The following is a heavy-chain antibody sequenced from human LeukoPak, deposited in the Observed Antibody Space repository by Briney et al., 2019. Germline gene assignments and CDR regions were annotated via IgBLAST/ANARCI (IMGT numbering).Heavy chain of an antibody. J-gene: IGHJ5*02. Sequence: SETLSLTCTVSGVSISSSSYYWGWIRQPPGKGLGWMGYSYYSGSTNYNPSLKHRVTMSIDTSKIQFSLNLTSVPAADTAVYYCASDFGSGREEGWFDPWGQGTLVIVSS. CDR1: GVSISSSSYY. CDR2: SYYSGST. D-gene: IGHD3-3*01. V-gene: IGHV4-61*05. CDR3: ASDFGSGREEGWFDP.